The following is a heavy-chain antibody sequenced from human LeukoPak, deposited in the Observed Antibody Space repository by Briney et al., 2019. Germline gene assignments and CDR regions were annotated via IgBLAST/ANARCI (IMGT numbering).Heavy chain of an antibody. D-gene: IGHD3-10*01. Sequence: ASVKVSCKASGYTFTSYYMHWVRQAPGRGLEWMGIINPSGGSTSYAQKFQGRVTMTRDTSTSTVYMELSSLRSEDTAVYYCARGASITMVRGVDYYFDYWGQGTLVTVSS. CDR1: GYTFTSYY. V-gene: IGHV1-46*01. J-gene: IGHJ4*02. CDR2: INPSGGST. CDR3: ARGASITMVRGVDYYFDY.